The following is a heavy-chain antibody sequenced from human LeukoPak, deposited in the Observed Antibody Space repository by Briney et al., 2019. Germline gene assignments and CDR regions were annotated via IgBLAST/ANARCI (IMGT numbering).Heavy chain of an antibody. CDR2: IKEDGSDK. CDR3: ARDSSGWYYFDY. CDR1: GFTFSNSW. Sequence: GGSLRLSCLASGFTFSNSWMTWVRQAPGRGLEWVANIKEDGSDKQYVDSVRGRFTISRDNAKNSVSLQVSRLRVEDTAVYYCARDSSGWYYFDYWGQGTLVTVSS. V-gene: IGHV3-7*01. J-gene: IGHJ4*02. D-gene: IGHD6-19*01.